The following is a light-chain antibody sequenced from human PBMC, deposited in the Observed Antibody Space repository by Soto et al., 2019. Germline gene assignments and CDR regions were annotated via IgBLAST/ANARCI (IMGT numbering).Light chain of an antibody. V-gene: IGKV3-20*01. CDR2: AAS. CDR1: QNVTTSF. Sequence: EIVLTHSPGTLSLSPGERATLSCRASQNVTTSFLAWYQQKPGQAPRLLIYAASSRATGIPDRFSGSGSGTDFTLTISRLEPEDFAVYYCQHYGRSPTFGQGTKVEIK. CDR3: QHYGRSPT. J-gene: IGKJ1*01.